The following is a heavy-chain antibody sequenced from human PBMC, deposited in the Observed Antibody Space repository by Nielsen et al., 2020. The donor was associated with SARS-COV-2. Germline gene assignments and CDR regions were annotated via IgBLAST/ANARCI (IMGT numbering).Heavy chain of an antibody. Sequence: SETLSLTCTVSGGSIGSGDYYWSWIRQPPGKGLEWIGYIYYSGSTYYNPSLKSRVTISVDTSKNQFSLKLSSVTAADTAVYYCAREGTGRYCSSTSCYVFDYWGQGTLVTVSS. V-gene: IGHV4-30-4*01. CDR1: GGSIGSGDYY. D-gene: IGHD2-2*01. CDR3: AREGTGRYCSSTSCYVFDY. CDR2: IYYSGST. J-gene: IGHJ4*02.